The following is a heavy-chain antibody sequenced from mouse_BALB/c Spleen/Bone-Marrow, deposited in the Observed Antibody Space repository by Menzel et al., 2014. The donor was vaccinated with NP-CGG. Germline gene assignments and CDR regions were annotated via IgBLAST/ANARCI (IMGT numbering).Heavy chain of an antibody. CDR3: ARGGGSSYNYAMDY. CDR2: ISYSGST. V-gene: IGHV3-8*02. D-gene: IGHD1-1*01. J-gene: IGHJ4*01. CDR1: GDSITSGY. Sequence: VQLQQPGPSLVKPSQTLSLTCSVTGDSITSGYWNWIRKFPGNKLEYMGYISYSGSTYCNPSLKSRISITRDTSKNQYYLQLNSVTTEDTATYYCARGGGSSYNYAMDYWGQGTSVTVSS.